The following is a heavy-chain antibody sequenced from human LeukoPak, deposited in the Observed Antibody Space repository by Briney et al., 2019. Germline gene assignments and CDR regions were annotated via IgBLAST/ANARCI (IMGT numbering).Heavy chain of an antibody. J-gene: IGHJ4*02. D-gene: IGHD2-15*01. V-gene: IGHV3-23*01. CDR3: AKQLGYCSDGSCYFPY. Sequence: GGSLRLSCAAPGFTFSSSAMSWVRQAPGKGLEWVSAISNNGGYTYYADSVQGRFTISRDNSKSTLCLQMNSLRAEDTAVYYCAKQLGYCSDGSCYFPYWGQGTLVTVSS. CDR2: ISNNGGYT. CDR1: GFTFSSSA.